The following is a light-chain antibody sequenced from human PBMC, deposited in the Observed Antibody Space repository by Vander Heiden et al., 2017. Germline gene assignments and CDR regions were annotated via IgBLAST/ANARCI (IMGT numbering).Light chain of an antibody. J-gene: IGKJ5*01. Sequence: DIQLTQSPSFLSASLGDRVTITCRASQGISSFLAWYQQKPGKAPNLLIYSASTLQRGVPSRFSGSGSGTEFTLTISSLQPEDFATYYCHQLNNYPITFGQGTRLEIK. V-gene: IGKV1-9*01. CDR2: SAS. CDR3: HQLNNYPIT. CDR1: QGISSF.